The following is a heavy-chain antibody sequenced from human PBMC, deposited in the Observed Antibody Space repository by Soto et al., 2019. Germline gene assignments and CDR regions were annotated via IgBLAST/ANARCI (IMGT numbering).Heavy chain of an antibody. CDR1: GVSLSSYY. V-gene: IGHV4-59*01. CDR3: ARRGADTSGYYPF. J-gene: IGHJ4*02. CDR2: IYYSGRT. Sequence: QVQLQESGPGLVKPSETLSLTCTVSGVSLSSYYWSWIRQSPGKGLEWIGYIYYSGRTDYNPSLKSRVTISVDSSKNQFSLKLSSVTAADTAVYYCARRGADTSGYYPFWGQGTLVTVSS. D-gene: IGHD3-22*01.